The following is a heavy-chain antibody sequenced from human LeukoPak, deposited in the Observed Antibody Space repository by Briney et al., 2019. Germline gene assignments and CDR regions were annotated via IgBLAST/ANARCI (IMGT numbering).Heavy chain of an antibody. CDR1: GFTVRSNY. J-gene: IGHJ4*02. D-gene: IGHD2-2*01. Sequence: PGGSLRLSCAASGFTVRSNYMSWVRQAPGEGLVWVSRIRSDGSDTRYAESVKGRFTISRDNAKNTLYLQMNSLRAEDTAVYYCARDWLHAIDYWGQGTLVTVSS. V-gene: IGHV3-74*01. CDR2: IRSDGSDT. CDR3: ARDWLHAIDY.